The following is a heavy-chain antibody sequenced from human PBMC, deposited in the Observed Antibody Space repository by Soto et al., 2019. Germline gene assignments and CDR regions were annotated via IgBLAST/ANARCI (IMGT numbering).Heavy chain of an antibody. Sequence: PGGSLRLSCAASGFPFTMYSMNWVRQSPGKGLEWVSSISSTTNYIYYGDSMKGRFTISRDNAKNSLYLEMNSLRAEDTAVYYCARESEDFHSNFDYGGHGILVAVSS. CDR3: ARESEDFHSNFDY. V-gene: IGHV3-21*06. CDR2: ISSTTNYI. J-gene: IGHJ4*01. CDR1: GFPFTMYS. D-gene: IGHD3-3*01.